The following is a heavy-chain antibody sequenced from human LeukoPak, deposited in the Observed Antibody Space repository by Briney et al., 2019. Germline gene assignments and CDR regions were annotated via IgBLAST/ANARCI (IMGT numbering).Heavy chain of an antibody. J-gene: IGHJ4*02. V-gene: IGHV4-34*01. Sequence: SETLSLTCAVYGGSFSGYYWSWIRQPPGKGLEWIGEINHTRNTNYNPSLKSRVTISEYTSKNQLSLKLSSVTAADTAVYYCARSRRGIAAVFDYWGQGTLVTVSS. CDR2: INHTRNT. CDR3: ARSRRGIAAVFDY. CDR1: GGSFSGYY. D-gene: IGHD6-13*01.